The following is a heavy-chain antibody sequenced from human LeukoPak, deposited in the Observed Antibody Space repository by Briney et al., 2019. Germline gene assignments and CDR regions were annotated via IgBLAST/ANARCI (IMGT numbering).Heavy chain of an antibody. V-gene: IGHV3-48*01. CDR2: ISSSSSTI. CDR3: ARESGAITH. Sequence: PGGSLRLSCAASGFTFSTYSMNWVRQAPGKGLEWVLYISSSSSTIYDADSVKGRFTISRDNAKNSLYLQMNSLRADDTAVYYCARESGAITHWGQGTLVTVSS. D-gene: IGHD5-12*01. J-gene: IGHJ4*02. CDR1: GFTFSTYS.